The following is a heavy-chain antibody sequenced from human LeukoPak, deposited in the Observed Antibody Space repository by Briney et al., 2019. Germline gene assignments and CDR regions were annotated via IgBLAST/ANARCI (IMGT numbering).Heavy chain of an antibody. Sequence: GGSLRLSCAASGFTFSTYGMHWVRQAPGKGLEWVAFIRSDGINKYYADSVKGRFTISRDNSKNTLYLQMNSLRPEDTAVYYCAKDVYYDILTGYQAGLFDPWGQGTLVTVSS. D-gene: IGHD3-9*01. CDR2: IRSDGINK. J-gene: IGHJ5*02. V-gene: IGHV3-30*02. CDR1: GFTFSTYG. CDR3: AKDVYYDILTGYQAGLFDP.